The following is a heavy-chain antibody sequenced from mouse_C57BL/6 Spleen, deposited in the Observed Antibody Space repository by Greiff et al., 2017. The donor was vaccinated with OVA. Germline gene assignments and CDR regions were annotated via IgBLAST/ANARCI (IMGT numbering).Heavy chain of an antibody. CDR2: ISSGGSYT. Sequence: EVQLVESGGDLVKPGGSLKLSCAASGFTFSSYGMSWVRQTPDKRLEWVATISSGGSYTYYPDSVKGRFTISRDNAKNTLYLQMSSLKSEDTAMYYCARRRGSSYCFDYWGQGTPLTVSS. CDR3: ARRRGSSYCFDY. J-gene: IGHJ2*01. CDR1: GFTFSSYG. V-gene: IGHV5-6*01. D-gene: IGHD1-1*01.